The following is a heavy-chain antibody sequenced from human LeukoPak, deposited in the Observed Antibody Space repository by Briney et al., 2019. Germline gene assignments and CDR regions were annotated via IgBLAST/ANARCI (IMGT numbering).Heavy chain of an antibody. V-gene: IGHV3-33*01. CDR2: IWYDGSNK. J-gene: IGHJ4*02. CDR1: GFTFSSYS. Sequence: SGGSLRLSCAASGFTFSSYSMHWVRQAPGKGLEWVAVIWYDGSNKYYADSVKGRFTISRDNSKNTLYLQMNSLRAEDTAVYYCARAYGGVSSNYFDYWGQGTLVTVSS. D-gene: IGHD3-16*01. CDR3: ARAYGGVSSNYFDY.